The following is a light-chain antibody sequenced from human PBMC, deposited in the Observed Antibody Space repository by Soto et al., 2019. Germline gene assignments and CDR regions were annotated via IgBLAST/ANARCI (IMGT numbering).Light chain of an antibody. CDR1: SSDVGGYNY. Sequence: QSALTQPRSVSGSPGQSVTISCTGTSSDVGGYNYVSWYQQHPGKAPKLMIYDVSKRPSGVPDRFSGSKSGNTASLTISGLQAEDEADYYCCSYAGGYTFHVVFDGGTKVTVL. V-gene: IGLV2-11*01. CDR2: DVS. J-gene: IGLJ2*01. CDR3: CSYAGGYTFHVV.